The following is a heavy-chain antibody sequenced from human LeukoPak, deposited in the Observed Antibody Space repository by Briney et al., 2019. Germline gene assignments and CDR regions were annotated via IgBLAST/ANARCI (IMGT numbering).Heavy chain of an antibody. Sequence: PGGSLRLSCAASGFTFSSYWMSWVRQAPGKGLEWVANIKQDGSEKYYVDSVKGRFTISRDNAKNSLYLQMNSLRAEDTAVYYCARSYYYGSGSPGDYWGQGTLVTVSS. CDR3: ARSYYYGSGSPGDY. CDR1: GFTFSSYW. D-gene: IGHD3-10*01. V-gene: IGHV3-7*01. J-gene: IGHJ4*02. CDR2: IKQDGSEK.